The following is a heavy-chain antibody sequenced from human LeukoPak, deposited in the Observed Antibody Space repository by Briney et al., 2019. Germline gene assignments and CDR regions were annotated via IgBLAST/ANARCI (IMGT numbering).Heavy chain of an antibody. CDR2: IYPGDSDT. D-gene: IGHD4-17*01. CDR1: GYTFTSYW. J-gene: IGHJ4*02. Sequence: GESLKISCKGSGYTFTSYWLGWVRQMPGKGLGWMGIIYPGDSDTRYSPSFQGQVTISADKSISTAFLQWSSLKASDIAKYYCARSRDYGTDYYFDYWGQGTLVTVSS. CDR3: ARSRDYGTDYYFDY. V-gene: IGHV5-51*01.